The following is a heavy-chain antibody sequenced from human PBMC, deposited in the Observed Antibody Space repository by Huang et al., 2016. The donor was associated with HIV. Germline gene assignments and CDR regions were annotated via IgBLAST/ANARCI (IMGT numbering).Heavy chain of an antibody. J-gene: IGHJ6*03. CDR3: AKGGSGWGGKGYHYYYVDA. CDR1: GFTFRNYG. Sequence: QVQLVESGGGVVQPGRSLRLSCAASGFTFRNYGMHWVRQTPGKGLEWVAVNSNDGINKIYAESVKGQFTISRDNSKNALYLQINSLRAEDTAMYYCAKGGSGWGGKGYHYYYVDAWGQGTTVTVSS. D-gene: IGHD6-19*01. CDR2: NSNDGINK. V-gene: IGHV3-30*18.